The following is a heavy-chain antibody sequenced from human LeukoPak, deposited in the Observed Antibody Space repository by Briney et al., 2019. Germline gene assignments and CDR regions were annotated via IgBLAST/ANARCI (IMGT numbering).Heavy chain of an antibody. D-gene: IGHD6-13*01. V-gene: IGHV3-30*02. CDR2: IRYDGSNK. CDR3: AKNPDSSSWYVSDY. J-gene: IGHJ4*02. Sequence: PGGSLRLSCAASGFTFSSYGMHWVRQAPGKGLEWVAFIRYDGSNKYYADSVKGRFTISRDNSKNTLYLQMNSLRAEDTAVYYCAKNPDSSSWYVSDYWGQGTLVTVSS. CDR1: GFTFSSYG.